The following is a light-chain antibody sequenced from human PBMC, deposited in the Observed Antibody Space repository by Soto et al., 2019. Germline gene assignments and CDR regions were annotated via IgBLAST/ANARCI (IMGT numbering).Light chain of an antibody. CDR3: QQRRNSPPIT. J-gene: IGKJ5*01. Sequence: EMVVTQSPASLDLSRGGRATLACRASQSVSRHLAWYQQKPGQAPRLLIYDASIRAAAIPARFSGTGSGTDFTLTISSLEPDDFAVYYCQQRRNSPPITFGQGPRLEIK. V-gene: IGKV3-11*01. CDR1: QSVSRH. CDR2: DAS.